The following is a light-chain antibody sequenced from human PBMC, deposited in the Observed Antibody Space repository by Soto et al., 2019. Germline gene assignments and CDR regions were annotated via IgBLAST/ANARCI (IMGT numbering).Light chain of an antibody. CDR2: GAS. Sequence: EIEMTQSPATLSVSPGERATLSCRASQSVSSNLAWYQQKPGQAPRLLIYGASTRATGIPARFSGRGSATEFTLTISSLQSEDCAVYYCQQCNDWPHTFGQGTKLEIK. V-gene: IGKV3-15*01. CDR1: QSVSSN. CDR3: QQCNDWPHT. J-gene: IGKJ2*01.